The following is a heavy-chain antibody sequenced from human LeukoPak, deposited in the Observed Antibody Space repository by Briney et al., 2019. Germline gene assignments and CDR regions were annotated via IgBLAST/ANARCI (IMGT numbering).Heavy chain of an antibody. CDR1: GGSFSGYY. J-gene: IGHJ4*02. CDR2: INHSGST. Sequence: SETLSLTCAVYGGSFSGYYWSWNRQPPGKGLEWIGEINHSGSTNYNPSLKSRVTISVDTSKNQFSLKLSSVTAADTAVYYCARRIYCSGGSCYEADYWGQGTLVTVSS. D-gene: IGHD2-15*01. V-gene: IGHV4-34*01. CDR3: ARRIYCSGGSCYEADY.